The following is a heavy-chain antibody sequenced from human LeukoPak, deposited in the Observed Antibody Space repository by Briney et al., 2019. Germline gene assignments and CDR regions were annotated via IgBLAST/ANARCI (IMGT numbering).Heavy chain of an antibody. CDR3: ARRRRDTSSWYADDS. CDR1: GASVISHL. CDR2: ISITEGT. Sequence: SETLSRTCTVSGASVISHLWSWIRQSAGKGLEWIGRISITEGTNYNPSFKSRVTMSVDTSKNQFSLRLTSMTAADTAVYYCARRRRDTSSWYADDSWGQGTLVTVSS. V-gene: IGHV4-4*07. J-gene: IGHJ4*02. D-gene: IGHD6-13*01.